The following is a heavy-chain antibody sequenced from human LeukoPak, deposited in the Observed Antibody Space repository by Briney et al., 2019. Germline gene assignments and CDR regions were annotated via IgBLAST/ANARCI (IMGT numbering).Heavy chain of an antibody. J-gene: IGHJ5*02. CDR2: IYYSGST. CDR3: ARASLRGYSSSSFAHPRVNNWFDP. D-gene: IGHD6-6*01. V-gene: IGHV4-30-4*07. Sequence: SETLSLTCAVSGGSISSGGYSWSWIRQPPGKGLEWIGYIYYSGSTYYNPSLKSRVTISVDTSKNQFSLKLSSVTAADTAVYYCARASLRGYSSSSFAHPRVNNWFDPWGQGTLVTVSS. CDR1: GGSISSGGYS.